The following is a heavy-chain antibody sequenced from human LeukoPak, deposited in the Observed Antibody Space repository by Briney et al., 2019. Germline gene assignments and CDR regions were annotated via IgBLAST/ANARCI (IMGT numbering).Heavy chain of an antibody. CDR1: GGSFSGYS. Sequence: PSETLSLTCAVYGGSFSGYSWSWIRQPPGKGLEWIGYIYRSGSTYYNPSLKSRVTISVDRSKNLFSLKLSSVTAADTAVYYCARLGSGNSFDYWGQGTLVTVSS. CDR2: IYRSGST. J-gene: IGHJ4*02. V-gene: IGHV4-30-2*01. D-gene: IGHD3-3*01. CDR3: ARLGSGNSFDY.